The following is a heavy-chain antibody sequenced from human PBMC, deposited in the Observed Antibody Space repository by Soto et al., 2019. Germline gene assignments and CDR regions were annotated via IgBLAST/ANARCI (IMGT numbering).Heavy chain of an antibody. D-gene: IGHD3-3*02. CDR2: SNYRGNT. J-gene: IGHJ6*02. CDR1: GGPISRGYY. V-gene: IGHV4-31*03. CDR3: ARDAPVALGVSNSMDV. Sequence: PYETLSLTCTLSGGPISRGYYCSWIRHHPVNGLECIGYSNYRGNTYYNPSLKSRISISLDTSKSQFSVSLDSVTTRGTALYYCARDAPVALGVSNSMDVWGQGTTVTV.